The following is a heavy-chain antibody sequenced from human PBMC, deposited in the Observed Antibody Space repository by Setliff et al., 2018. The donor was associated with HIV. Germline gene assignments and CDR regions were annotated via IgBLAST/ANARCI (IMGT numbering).Heavy chain of an antibody. CDR3: ATCRHRPSNWFDP. CDR2: VYNSGIT. CDR1: GGSFSGYY. V-gene: IGHV4-34*01. Sequence: SETLSLTCAVYGGSFSGYYWSWIRQPPGKGLEWIGSVYNSGITFKNPSLKSRVSISVDRSGNQFSLRLTSVTAADTAVYYCATCRHRPSNWFDPWGQGTVVTVSS. J-gene: IGHJ5*02.